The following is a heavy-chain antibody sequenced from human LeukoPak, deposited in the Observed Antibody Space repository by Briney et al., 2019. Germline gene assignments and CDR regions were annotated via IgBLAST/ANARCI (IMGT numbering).Heavy chain of an antibody. CDR3: AREQRTFDY. D-gene: IGHD5-24*01. J-gene: IGHJ4*02. CDR2: IKPDGGEQ. CDR1: GLTFNNAW. V-gene: IGHV3-7*03. Sequence: GGSLRLSCAASGLTFNNAWMNWVRQAPGKGLEWVANIKPDGGEQYYVDSVKGRFTISRDNAENSLYLQLSSLRAEDTAVYYCAREQRTFDYWGQGILVTVSS.